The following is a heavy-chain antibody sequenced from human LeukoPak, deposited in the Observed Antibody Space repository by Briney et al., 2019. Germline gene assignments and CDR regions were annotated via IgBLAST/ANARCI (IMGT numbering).Heavy chain of an antibody. CDR3: ATRVDYGGNSRAFDI. V-gene: IGHV5-51*01. Sequence: GESLKISCKGSGYSFTSYWIGWVRQMPGKGLEWMGIIYPGDSDTRYSPSFQGQVTISADKSISTAYLQWSSLQASDTAMYYCATRVDYGGNSRAFDIWGQGTMVTVSS. J-gene: IGHJ3*02. CDR2: IYPGDSDT. CDR1: GYSFTSYW. D-gene: IGHD4-23*01.